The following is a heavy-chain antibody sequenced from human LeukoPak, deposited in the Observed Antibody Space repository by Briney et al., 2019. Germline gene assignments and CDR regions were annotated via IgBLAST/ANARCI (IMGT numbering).Heavy chain of an antibody. J-gene: IGHJ6*03. D-gene: IGHD3-3*01. CDR2: ISISGTTI. CDR1: GFTFSDYH. CDR3: AKSHRGGLRFMVCFFYMDV. V-gene: IGHV3-11*01. Sequence: PGGSLRLSCAASGFTFSDYHMTWIRQAPGKGLEGVSYISISGTTIYYADSVKGRFTTSRDNANNTVYLQMKSRRAEDTAVYYCAKSHRGGLRFMVCFFYMDVWGAGTTVAVSS.